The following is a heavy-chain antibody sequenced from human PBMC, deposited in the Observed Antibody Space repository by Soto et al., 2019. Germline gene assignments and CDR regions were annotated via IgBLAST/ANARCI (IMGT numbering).Heavy chain of an antibody. Sequence: SVKVSCKASGYTFTSYAMHWVRQAPGQRLEWMGGIIPSFGKANYAQKFQGRVTITADESTSTAYMELSSLRSEDTAVYYCARDADYDILTGYYIGAWFDPWGQGTLVTVSS. V-gene: IGHV1-69*13. J-gene: IGHJ5*02. D-gene: IGHD3-9*01. CDR2: IIPSFGKA. CDR3: ARDADYDILTGYYIGAWFDP. CDR1: GYTFTSYA.